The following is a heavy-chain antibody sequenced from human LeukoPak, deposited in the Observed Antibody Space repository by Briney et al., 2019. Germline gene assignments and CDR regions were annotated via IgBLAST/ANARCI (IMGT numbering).Heavy chain of an antibody. CDR3: ARGRSDYYGSGSYYYFDY. J-gene: IGHJ4*02. V-gene: IGHV4-59*12. D-gene: IGHD3-10*01. CDR1: GGSISSYY. Sequence: PSETLSLTCTVSGGSISSYYWNWIRQPPGKGLEWIGYIYYSGSTNYNPSLKSRVTISVDTSKNQFSLKLSSVTAADTAVYYCARGRSDYYGSGSYYYFDYWGQGTLVTVSS. CDR2: IYYSGST.